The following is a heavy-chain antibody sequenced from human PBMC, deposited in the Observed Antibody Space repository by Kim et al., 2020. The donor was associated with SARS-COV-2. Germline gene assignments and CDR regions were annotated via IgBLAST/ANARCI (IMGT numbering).Heavy chain of an antibody. D-gene: IGHD3-3*01. CDR3: ARDFLSGYYRSGGGYYYYGMDV. CDR1: GGTFSSYA. Sequence: SVKVSCKASGGTFSSYAISWVRQAPGQGLEWMVGIIPIFGTANYAQKFQGRVTITADESTSTAYMELSSLRSEDTAVYYCARDFLSGYYRSGGGYYYYGMDVWGQGTTVTVSS. CDR2: IIPIFGTA. V-gene: IGHV1-69*13. J-gene: IGHJ6*02.